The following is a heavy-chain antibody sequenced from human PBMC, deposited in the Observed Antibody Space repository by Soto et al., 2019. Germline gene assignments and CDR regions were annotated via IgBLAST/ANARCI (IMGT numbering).Heavy chain of an antibody. CDR3: AKGGSSWLS. CDR2: ISGSGGST. CDR1: GFTFSSYG. J-gene: IGHJ5*02. Sequence: VQLVESGGGVVQPGRSLRLSCAASGFTFSSYGMHWVRQAPGKGLEWVSAISGSGGSTYYADSVKGRFTISRDNSKNMLYLQMNSLRAEDTAVYYCAKGGSSWLSWAQGTLVTVSS. V-gene: IGHV3-23*04. D-gene: IGHD6-13*01.